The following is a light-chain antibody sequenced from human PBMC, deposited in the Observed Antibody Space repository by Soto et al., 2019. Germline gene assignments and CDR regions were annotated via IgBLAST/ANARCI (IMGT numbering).Light chain of an antibody. V-gene: IGKV3-11*01. CDR1: QSVGSY. CDR2: DAS. J-gene: IGKJ1*01. CDR3: QQRGNWPVT. Sequence: EIVLTQSPATLSLSPGERATLSCRASQSVGSYFAWYPQKPGQAPRLLIYDASNRATGIPARFSGSGSGTDFTLAIRSLEPDDFAVYYCQQRGNWPVTFGQGTRVDIK.